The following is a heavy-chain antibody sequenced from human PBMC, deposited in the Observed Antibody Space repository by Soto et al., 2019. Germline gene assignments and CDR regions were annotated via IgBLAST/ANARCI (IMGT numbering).Heavy chain of an antibody. CDR3: VIGNANHDFWNNWSLDP. Sequence: SETLSLSCAVSAGSITNNSWSLVRQTPGKGLELIEEIYQTGSINYNPSLMSRVTISVEKSKNHLSLKVDSVTAADTAFYYCVIGNANHDFWNNWSLDPWGQGTMVTVSS. CDR1: AGSITNNS. CDR2: IYQTGSI. D-gene: IGHD3-3*01. J-gene: IGHJ5*02. V-gene: IGHV4-4*02.